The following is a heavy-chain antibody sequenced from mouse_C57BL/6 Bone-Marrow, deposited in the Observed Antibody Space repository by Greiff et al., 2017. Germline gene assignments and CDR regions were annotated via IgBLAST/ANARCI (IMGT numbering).Heavy chain of an antibody. CDR2: ISSGSSTI. CDR3: ALYYGNSLFAY. V-gene: IGHV5-17*01. Sequence: EVMLVESGGGLVKPGGSLKLSCAASGFTFSDYGMHWVRQAPEKGLEWVAYISSGSSTIYYADTVKGRFTISRDNAKNTLFLQMTSLRSEDTAMXYCALYYGNSLFAYWGQGTLVTVSA. CDR1: GFTFSDYG. D-gene: IGHD2-1*01. J-gene: IGHJ3*01.